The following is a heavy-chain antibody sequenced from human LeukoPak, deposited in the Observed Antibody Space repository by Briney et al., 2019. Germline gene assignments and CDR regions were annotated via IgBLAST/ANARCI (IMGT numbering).Heavy chain of an antibody. Sequence: GRSLRLSCAASGFTFSSYGMHWVRQAPGKGLEWVAVIWYDGSNKYYADSVKGRFTISRDNSKNTLYLQMNSLRAEDTAVYYCARGLPRYSGYDYGFDYWGQGTLVTVSS. CDR2: IWYDGSNK. D-gene: IGHD5-12*01. CDR3: ARGLPRYSGYDYGFDY. V-gene: IGHV3-33*01. J-gene: IGHJ4*02. CDR1: GFTFSSYG.